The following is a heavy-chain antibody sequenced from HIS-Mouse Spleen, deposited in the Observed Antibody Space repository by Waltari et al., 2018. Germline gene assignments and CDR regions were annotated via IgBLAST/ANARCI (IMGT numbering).Heavy chain of an antibody. D-gene: IGHD6-13*01. CDR1: GGSISSSSYY. J-gene: IGHJ2*01. Sequence: QLQLQESGPGLVKPSETLSLTCTVSGGSISSSSYYWGWIRQPPGKGLEWIGSIYYSGGSYYNRSPKRRVTISGDPSKNQFSRKLSSVTAADTAVYYCAREIPYSSSWYDWYFDLWGRGTLVTVSS. V-gene: IGHV4-39*07. CDR3: AREIPYSSSWYDWYFDL. CDR2: IYYSGGS.